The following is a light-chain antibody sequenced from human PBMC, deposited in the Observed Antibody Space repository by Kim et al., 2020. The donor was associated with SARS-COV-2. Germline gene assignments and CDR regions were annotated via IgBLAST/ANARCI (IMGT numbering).Light chain of an antibody. V-gene: IGKV1-39*01. CDR2: AAS. J-gene: IGKJ3*01. CDR3: QQSYSTPLT. CDR1: QRISSS. Sequence: DIKMTQSPSSLSASVGDRVTITCRTSQRISSSLNWYQQKPGTAPKLLIYAASGLQSGVPSRFSGSGSGTDFTHTISSLQPEDFATYYCQQSYSTPLTFGPGTKVDIK.